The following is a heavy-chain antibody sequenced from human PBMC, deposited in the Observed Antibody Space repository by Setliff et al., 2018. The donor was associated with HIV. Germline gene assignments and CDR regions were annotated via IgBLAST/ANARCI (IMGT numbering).Heavy chain of an antibody. J-gene: IGHJ3*02. Sequence: ASVKVSCKASGGSFSRNAISWVRQAPGHGLEWMGGIIPMFGTADYAQKFQGSVTIIADESTSTAYMELSSLRSEDTAVYYCARGSGSYYQSRDAFDIWGQGTMVTV. CDR2: IIPMFGTA. CDR1: GGSFSRNA. CDR3: ARGSGSYYQSRDAFDI. D-gene: IGHD1-26*01. V-gene: IGHV1-69*13.